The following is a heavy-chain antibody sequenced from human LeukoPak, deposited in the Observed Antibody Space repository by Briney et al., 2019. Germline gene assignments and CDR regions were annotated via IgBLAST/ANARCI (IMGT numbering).Heavy chain of an antibody. CDR1: GGSISSYY. J-gene: IGHJ3*02. Sequence: SETLSLTCTVSGGSISSYYWSWIRQPPGKGLEWIGYIYYSGSTNYNPSLKSRVTISVDTSKNQFSLKLSSVTAADTAVYYCARYSRPSYCSGGSCYSHAFDIWGQGTMVTVSS. V-gene: IGHV4-59*01. D-gene: IGHD2-15*01. CDR2: IYYSGST. CDR3: ARYSRPSYCSGGSCYSHAFDI.